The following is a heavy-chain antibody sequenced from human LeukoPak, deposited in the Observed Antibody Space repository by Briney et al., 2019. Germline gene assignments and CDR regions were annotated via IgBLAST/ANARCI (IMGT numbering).Heavy chain of an antibody. Sequence: SQTLSLTCTVSGGSISSGGYYWTWIRQPAGKGLEWIGRIYNSENINYNPSLKSRVTISLDTSKNQFSLKLSSVTAADTAVYYCAGARTSPYNWFDPWGQGTLVTVSS. CDR3: AGARTSPYNWFDP. CDR1: GGSISSGGYY. CDR2: IYNSENI. D-gene: IGHD1/OR15-1a*01. V-gene: IGHV4-61*02. J-gene: IGHJ5*02.